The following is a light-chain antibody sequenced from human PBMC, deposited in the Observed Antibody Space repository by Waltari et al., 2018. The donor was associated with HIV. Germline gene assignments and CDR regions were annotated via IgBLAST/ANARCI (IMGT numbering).Light chain of an antibody. CDR2: QVK. CDR1: AAVIGGSNS. J-gene: IGLJ3*02. V-gene: IGLV2-14*01. Sequence: QSDLTQPASVSGSPGQSVTISCTGTAAVIGGSNSVSWYQHHPGKAPKLIIFQVKNRPTGMSSRFSGSKSGNTASLTISGLQTEDEADFYCSSYMDYGTLVFGGGTKLTVL. CDR3: SSYMDYGTLV.